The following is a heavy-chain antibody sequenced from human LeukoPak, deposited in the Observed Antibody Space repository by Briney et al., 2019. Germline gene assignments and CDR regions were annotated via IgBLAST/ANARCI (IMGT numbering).Heavy chain of an antibody. D-gene: IGHD4-23*01. J-gene: IGHJ4*02. CDR2: ISWNSGTI. Sequence: GRSLRLSCAASGFTFDDYAMHWVRQAPGKGLEWVSGISWNSGTIDYADSVKGRFTISRDNAKNSLYLQMNSLRAEDTAFYYCAKAEGFFGGYYDHWGQGTLVTVSS. CDR1: GFTFDDYA. V-gene: IGHV3-9*01. CDR3: AKAEGFFGGYYDH.